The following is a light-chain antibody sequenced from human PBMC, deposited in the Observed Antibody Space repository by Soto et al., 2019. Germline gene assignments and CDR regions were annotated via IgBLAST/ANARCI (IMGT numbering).Light chain of an antibody. V-gene: IGKV1-39*01. CDR2: AAS. CDR3: QQSYSTPPLT. Sequence: DIQMTQSPSSLSASVGDRVTITCRASQSISSYLNWYQQKPGKAPKLLIYAASSLQSGVPSRFSGSGSGTDFTLTISSLLPEYFATYYCQQSYSTPPLTFGGGTKVEIK. CDR1: QSISSY. J-gene: IGKJ4*01.